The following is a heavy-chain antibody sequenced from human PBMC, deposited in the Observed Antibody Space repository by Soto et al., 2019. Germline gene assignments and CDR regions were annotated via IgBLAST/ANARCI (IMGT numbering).Heavy chain of an antibody. D-gene: IGHD6-13*01. Sequence: EVQLVESGGGLVQPGGSLRLSCAASGFTFSTNWMHWVRQAPGMGLVWVSRINSDGSSTTYADSVKGRFTISRDNAKNTLYRQMNSRQDADTAVYYCARGPYSNSHNYNGFVPWVQVTLVTVSS. CDR2: INSDGSST. V-gene: IGHV3-74*01. J-gene: IGHJ5*02. CDR3: ARGPYSNSHNYNGFVP. CDR1: GFTFSTNW.